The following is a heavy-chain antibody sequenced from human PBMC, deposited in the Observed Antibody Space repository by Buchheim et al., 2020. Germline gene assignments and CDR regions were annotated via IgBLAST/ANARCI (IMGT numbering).Heavy chain of an antibody. J-gene: IGHJ4*02. CDR3: AKVRFMTQLVTAPLLYFDY. CDR2: ISYDGSNK. V-gene: IGHV3-30*18. CDR1: GFTFSSYG. D-gene: IGHD6-13*01. Sequence: QVQLVESGGGVVQPGRSLRLSCAASGFTFSSYGMHWVRQAPGKGLEWVAVISYDGSNKYYADSVKGRFTISRDNSKNTLYLQMNSLRAEDTAVYYCAKVRFMTQLVTAPLLYFDYWGQGTL.